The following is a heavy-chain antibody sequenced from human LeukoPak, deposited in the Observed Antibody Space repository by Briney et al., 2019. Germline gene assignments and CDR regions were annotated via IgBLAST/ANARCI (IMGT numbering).Heavy chain of an antibody. Sequence: ASVKVSCKASGYTFTSYDINWVRQATGQGLEWMGWMNPNSGNTGYAQKFQGRVTMTRNTSISTAYMELSSLRSEDTAVYYCARSDIVVVPAAKLSVSYYMDVWGKGTTVTISS. CDR3: ARSDIVVVPAAKLSVSYYMDV. D-gene: IGHD2-2*01. CDR1: GYTFTSYD. V-gene: IGHV1-8*01. CDR2: MNPNSGNT. J-gene: IGHJ6*03.